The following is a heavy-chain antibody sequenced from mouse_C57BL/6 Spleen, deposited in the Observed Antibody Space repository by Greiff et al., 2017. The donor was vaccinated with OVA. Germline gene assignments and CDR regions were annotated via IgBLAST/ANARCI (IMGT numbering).Heavy chain of an antibody. CDR1: GYTFTSYW. J-gene: IGHJ2*01. CDR2: IDPSDSYT. D-gene: IGHD1-1*01. Sequence: QVQLQQPGAELVMPGASVKLSCKASGYTFTSYWMHWVKQRPGQGLEWMGEIDPSDSYTNYNQKFKGKSTLTVDKSSSTAYMQLSSLTSEDSAVYYGARAHYYGSSYDFDYWGQGTTLTVSS. V-gene: IGHV1-69*01. CDR3: ARAHYYGSSYDFDY.